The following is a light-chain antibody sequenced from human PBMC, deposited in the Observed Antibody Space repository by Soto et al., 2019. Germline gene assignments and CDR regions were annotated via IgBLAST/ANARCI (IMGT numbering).Light chain of an antibody. CDR1: SSDVGGYNY. V-gene: IGLV2-11*01. CDR3: CSYAGSYTFV. J-gene: IGLJ1*01. CDR2: DVN. Sequence: QSALTQPRSVSGSPGQSVTISCTGTSSDVGGYNYVSWYQQRPGKAPKLMIYDVNQRPSGVPDRFSGSKSGNTASLTIPGLQADDEADYYCCSYAGSYTFVFGTGTKVTVL.